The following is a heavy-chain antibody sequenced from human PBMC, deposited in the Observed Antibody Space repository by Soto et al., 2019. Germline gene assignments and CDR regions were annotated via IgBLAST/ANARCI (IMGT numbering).Heavy chain of an antibody. CDR2: IYYSGST. D-gene: IGHD2-2*02. CDR1: GGSISGSSYF. CDR3: ATIPATTILTDY. Sequence: SETLSLTCTVSGGSISGSSYFWGWIRQPPGKGLEWIGSIYYSGSTYYNQSLKGQVTISVDTSRNQFSLKLSSVTAADTAVYYCATIPATTILTDYWGQGTLVTVSS. J-gene: IGHJ4*02. V-gene: IGHV4-39*01.